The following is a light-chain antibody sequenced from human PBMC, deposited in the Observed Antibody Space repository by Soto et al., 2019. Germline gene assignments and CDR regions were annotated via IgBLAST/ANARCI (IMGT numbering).Light chain of an antibody. J-gene: IGLJ1*01. Sequence: QSALTQPASVSGSPGQSITISCTGTSSDVGGYNYVSWYQQHPGKAPKLMIYEVSNRPSGVSNRFSGSKSGITASLTISGLQAEDEADYYCSSYTSSSIPVFGTGTKLTVL. CDR3: SSYTSSSIPV. V-gene: IGLV2-14*01. CDR2: EVS. CDR1: SSDVGGYNY.